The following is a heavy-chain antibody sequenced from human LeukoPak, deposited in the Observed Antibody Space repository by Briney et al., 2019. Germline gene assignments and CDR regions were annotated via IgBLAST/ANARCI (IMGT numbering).Heavy chain of an antibody. CDR1: GFTFSSYA. Sequence: GGSLRLSCAASGFTFSSYAMHWVRQAPGKGLEWVAVISYDETNKYYADSVKGRFTISRDNSKNTLYLQMNSLRAEDSAVYYCARAPRTAANFDYWGQGTLVTVSS. CDR2: ISYDETNK. J-gene: IGHJ4*02. V-gene: IGHV3-30-3*01. D-gene: IGHD6-13*01. CDR3: ARAPRTAANFDY.